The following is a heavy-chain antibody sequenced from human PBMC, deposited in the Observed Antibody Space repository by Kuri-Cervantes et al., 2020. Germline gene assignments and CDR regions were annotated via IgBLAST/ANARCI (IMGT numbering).Heavy chain of an antibody. D-gene: IGHD6-6*01. CDR2: ISYDGSNK. J-gene: IGHJ6*02. V-gene: IGHV3-30*03. Sequence: GGSLRLSCAASGFTFSSYGMHWVRQAPGKGLEWVAVISYDGSNKYYADSVKGRFTISRDNSKNTLYLQMNSLRAEDTAVYYCARGRGSSLDRYGMDVWGQGTTVTVSS. CDR1: GFTFSSYG. CDR3: ARGRGSSLDRYGMDV.